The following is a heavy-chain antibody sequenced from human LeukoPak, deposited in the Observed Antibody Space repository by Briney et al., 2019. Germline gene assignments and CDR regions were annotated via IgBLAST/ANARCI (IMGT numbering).Heavy chain of an antibody. D-gene: IGHD1-26*01. V-gene: IGHV1-18*01. Sequence: VASVKVSCKASGYSFSSYGISWVRQAPGQGLEWMGWISAYNGNTKNAQKLQGRVTLTTDTSTSTAYMELKSLRYDDTAVYYCARDESSGTYYFDYWGQGTLVTVSS. J-gene: IGHJ4*02. CDR1: GYSFSSYG. CDR2: ISAYNGNT. CDR3: ARDESSGTYYFDY.